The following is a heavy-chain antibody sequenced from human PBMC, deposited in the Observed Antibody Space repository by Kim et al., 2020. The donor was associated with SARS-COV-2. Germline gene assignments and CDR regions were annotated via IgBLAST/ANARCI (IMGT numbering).Heavy chain of an antibody. Sequence: GGSLRLSCAASGFTFSNAWMSWVRQAPGKGLEWVGRIKSKTDGGTTDYAAPVKGRFTISRDDSKNTLYLQMNSLKTEDTAVYYCTTDGVVAASWHYGMDVWGQGTTVTVSS. V-gene: IGHV3-15*01. CDR2: IKSKTDGGTT. CDR3: TTDGVVAASWHYGMDV. J-gene: IGHJ6*02. CDR1: GFTFSNAW. D-gene: IGHD2-15*01.